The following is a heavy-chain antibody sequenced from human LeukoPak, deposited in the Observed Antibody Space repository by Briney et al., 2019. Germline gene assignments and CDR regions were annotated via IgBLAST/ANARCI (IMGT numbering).Heavy chain of an antibody. J-gene: IGHJ4*02. CDR3: ARDKRTGYSSGWPDY. Sequence: ASVKVSCKASGYTFTSYGISWVRQAPGQGLEWMGWISAYNGNTNYAQKLQGRVTMTTDTSTSTAYMELRSLRSDDTAVYYCARDKRTGYSSGWPDYWGQGTLVTVSS. V-gene: IGHV1-18*01. D-gene: IGHD6-19*01. CDR2: ISAYNGNT. CDR1: GYTFTSYG.